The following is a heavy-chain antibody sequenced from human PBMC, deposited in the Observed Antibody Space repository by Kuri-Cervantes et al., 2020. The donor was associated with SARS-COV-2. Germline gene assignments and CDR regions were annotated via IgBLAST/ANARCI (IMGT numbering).Heavy chain of an antibody. V-gene: IGHV3-21*01. J-gene: IGHJ6*02. CDR3: AKALGNYYYYGMDV. CDR1: GFTFSSYS. Sequence: GGSLRLSCAASGFTFSSYSMNWVRQAPGKGLEWVSSISSSSSYIYYADSVKGRFTISRDNAKNSLYLQMNSLRAEDTAVYYCAKALGNYYYYGMDVWGQGTTVTVSS. D-gene: IGHD7-27*01. CDR2: ISSSSSYI.